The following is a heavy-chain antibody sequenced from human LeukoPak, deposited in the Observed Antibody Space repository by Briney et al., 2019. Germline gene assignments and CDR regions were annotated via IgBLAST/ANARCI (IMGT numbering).Heavy chain of an antibody. CDR2: ISSSSSYI. CDR3: ARVASWYFDY. J-gene: IGHJ4*02. CDR1: GFTFSSYS. V-gene: IGHV3-21*01. Sequence: GGSLRLSCAASGFTFSSYSMNWVRQAPGKGLEWVSSISSSSSYIYYADSVKGRFTISSDNAKNSLYLQMNSLRAEDTAVYYCARVASWYFDYWGQGTLVTVSS.